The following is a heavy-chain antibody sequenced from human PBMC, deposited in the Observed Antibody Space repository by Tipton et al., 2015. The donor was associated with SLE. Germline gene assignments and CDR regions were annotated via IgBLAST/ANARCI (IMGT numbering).Heavy chain of an antibody. V-gene: IGHV4-4*01. J-gene: IGHJ3*02. CDR1: GGSINSYNW. Sequence: TLSLTCAVSGGSINSYNWWTWVRQPPGKGLEWIGRVYATGSTTYNPSLESRLTISVDTSNNQFSLRLNSATAADTAVYFCARSPSILPAASDVFDIWGQGTVVTVSS. CDR3: ARSPSILPAASDVFDI. D-gene: IGHD2-15*01. CDR2: VYATGST.